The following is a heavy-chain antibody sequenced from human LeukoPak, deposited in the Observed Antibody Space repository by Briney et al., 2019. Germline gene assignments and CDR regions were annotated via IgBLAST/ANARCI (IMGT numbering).Heavy chain of an antibody. J-gene: IGHJ4*02. CDR2: IYPGDSDT. D-gene: IGHD3-10*01. CDR3: ARQAYGSGSYSPH. Sequence: GESLKISCKGSGYSFTSFWIGWVRQMPGKGLEWMGIIYPGDSDTRYSPSFQGQVTISADKSIGTAYLQWSSLKASDTAMYYCARQAYGSGSYSPHWGQGTLVTVSS. CDR1: GYSFTSFW. V-gene: IGHV5-51*01.